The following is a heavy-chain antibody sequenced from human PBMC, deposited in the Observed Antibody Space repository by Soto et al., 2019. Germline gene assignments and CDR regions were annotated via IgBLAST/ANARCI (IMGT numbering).Heavy chain of an antibody. Sequence: GSLRLSCAASGFTFTSHAMTWVRQAPGKGLEWVSGISGSGGSTYYADSVKGRFTISRDNSKNTLYLQMNSLRAEDTAVYYCAKDLRAVADAFDYWGQGTLVTVSS. CDR1: GFTFTSHA. J-gene: IGHJ4*02. D-gene: IGHD6-19*01. V-gene: IGHV3-23*01. CDR2: ISGSGGST. CDR3: AKDLRAVADAFDY.